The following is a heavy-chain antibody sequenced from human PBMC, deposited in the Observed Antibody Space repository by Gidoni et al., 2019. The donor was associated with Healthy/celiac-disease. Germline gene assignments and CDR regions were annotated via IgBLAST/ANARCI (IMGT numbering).Heavy chain of an antibody. CDR2: IRSKAYGGTT. Sequence: EVQLVESGGGLVKPGRSLRLSCTASGFTFGDYAMSWFRQAPGKGLGWVGFIRSKAYGGTTEYAASVKGRFTISRDDSKSIAYLQMNSLKTEDTAVYYCTRDGRGSYTAIWGQGTLVTVSS. D-gene: IGHD1-26*01. J-gene: IGHJ4*02. CDR1: GFTFGDYA. V-gene: IGHV3-49*05. CDR3: TRDGRGSYTAI.